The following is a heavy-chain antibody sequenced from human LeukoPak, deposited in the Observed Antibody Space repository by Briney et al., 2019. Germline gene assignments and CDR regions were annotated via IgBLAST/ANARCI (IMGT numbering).Heavy chain of an antibody. J-gene: IGHJ6*03. CDR3: ARDRVWFGEDYYYYMDV. V-gene: IGHV3-30*04. CDR1: GFTFSSYA. D-gene: IGHD3-10*01. CDR2: ISYDGSNK. Sequence: GGSLRLSCAASGFTFSSYAMHWVRQAPGKGLEWVAVISYDGSNKYYADSVKGRFTISRDNSKNTLYLQMNSLRAEDTAVYYCARDRVWFGEDYYYYMDVWGQGTLVTVSS.